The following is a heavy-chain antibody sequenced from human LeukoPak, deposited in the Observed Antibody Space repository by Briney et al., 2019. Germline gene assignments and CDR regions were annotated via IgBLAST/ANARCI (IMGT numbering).Heavy chain of an antibody. CDR1: GYTFTSYG. J-gene: IGHJ4*02. Sequence: ASVKVSCKASGYTFTSYGIGWVRQAPGQGLEWMGWINPNSGGTNYAQKFQGRVTMTRDTSISTAFMELSRLRSDDTAVYYCARDRGTYYYDSSGYYYAYWGQGTLVTVSS. CDR2: INPNSGGT. CDR3: ARDRGTYYYDSSGYYYAY. D-gene: IGHD3-22*01. V-gene: IGHV1-2*02.